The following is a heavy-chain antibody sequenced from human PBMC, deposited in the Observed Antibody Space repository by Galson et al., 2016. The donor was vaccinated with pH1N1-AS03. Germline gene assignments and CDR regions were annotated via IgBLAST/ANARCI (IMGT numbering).Heavy chain of an antibody. V-gene: IGHV3-21*06. CDR1: GFTFIANE. J-gene: IGHJ6*02. CDR2: ISGGSGSI. CDR3: ARSQYPGTTRGGLDV. D-gene: IGHD1-7*01. Sequence: SLRLSCAASGFTFIANEMHWVRQAPGKGLEWVSSISGGSGSIHYADSVKGRFTISRDNSKNSLYSDRGNLRGEDTAVYYCARSQYPGTTRGGLDVWGQGTTVTVSS.